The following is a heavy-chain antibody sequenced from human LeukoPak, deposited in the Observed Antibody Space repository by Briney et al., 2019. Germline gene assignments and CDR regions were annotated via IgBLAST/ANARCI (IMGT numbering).Heavy chain of an antibody. J-gene: IGHJ3*02. V-gene: IGHV4-38-2*02. CDR3: ARDRSTGVTMIVVDDAFDI. Sequence: SETLSLTCTVSGYSISSGYYWGWIRQPPGKGLEWIGSIYHSGSTYYNPSLKSRVTISVDTSKNQFSLKLSSVTAADTAVYYCARDRSTGVTMIVVDDAFDIWGQGTMVTVSS. D-gene: IGHD3-22*01. CDR1: GYSISSGYY. CDR2: IYHSGST.